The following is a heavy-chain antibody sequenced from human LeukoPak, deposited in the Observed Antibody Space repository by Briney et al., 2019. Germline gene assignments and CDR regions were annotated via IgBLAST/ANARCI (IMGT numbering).Heavy chain of an antibody. CDR1: GFYFIVYW. J-gene: IGHJ4*02. CDR2: SSSVGST. V-gene: IGHV3-74*01. CDR3: VRSFDY. Sequence: VWALILSCASSGFYFIVYWLHWVRQPPGNGLVWVYLSSSVGSTIHADSVKRRFTISRDNAKNTLYLQMNSLRAEDMGIYYCVRSFDYWGQGTLVTVSS.